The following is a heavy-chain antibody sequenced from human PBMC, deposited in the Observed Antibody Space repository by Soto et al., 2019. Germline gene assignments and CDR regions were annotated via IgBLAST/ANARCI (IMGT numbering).Heavy chain of an antibody. CDR2: ISGSGGRT. CDR3: AKFAWVGATGDY. Sequence: EVQLLESGGGLVQPGGSLRLSCAASGFTFSSYAMSWVRQAPGKGLEWVSAISGSGGRTYYADSVKGRFTISRDNSKNALYLPMNSLRAEDTAVYYCAKFAWVGATGDYWGQGRLVTVSS. CDR1: GFTFSSYA. J-gene: IGHJ4*02. V-gene: IGHV3-23*01. D-gene: IGHD1-26*01.